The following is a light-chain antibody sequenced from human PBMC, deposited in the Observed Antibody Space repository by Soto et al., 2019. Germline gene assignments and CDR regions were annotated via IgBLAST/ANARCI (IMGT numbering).Light chain of an antibody. J-gene: IGKJ4*01. CDR2: EVS. CDR3: QQYNSDPVT. V-gene: IGKV1-5*01. Sequence: DIQMTQSPSALSASVGDSVTITCRASQSISTWLAWYQQKPGKAPKFLIYEVSSLESGVPSRFSGSGSGTEFTLTISSLQPDDFATYYCQQYNSDPVTFGGGTKVEI. CDR1: QSISTW.